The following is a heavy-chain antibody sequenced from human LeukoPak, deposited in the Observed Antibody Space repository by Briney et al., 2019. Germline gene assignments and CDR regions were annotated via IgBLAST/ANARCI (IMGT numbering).Heavy chain of an antibody. CDR1: GYTFTSYD. V-gene: IGHV1-8*01. Sequence: ASVKVSCKASGYTFTSYDINWVRQATGQGLEWMGWMNPNSGNTGYAQRFQGRVTMTRNTSISTAYMELSSLRSEDTAVYYSARVSHSDAFDIWGQGTMVTVSS. CDR2: MNPNSGNT. D-gene: IGHD5/OR15-5a*01. J-gene: IGHJ3*02. CDR3: ARVSHSDAFDI.